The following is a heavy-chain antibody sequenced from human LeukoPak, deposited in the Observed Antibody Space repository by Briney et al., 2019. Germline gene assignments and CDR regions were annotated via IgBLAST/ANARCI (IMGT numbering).Heavy chain of an antibody. J-gene: IGHJ6*03. Sequence: GGSLRLSCAASGFTFSSYAMHWVRQAPGKGLEWVAVISYDGSNKYYADSVKGRFTISRDNSKNTLYLQMNSLRAEDTAVYYCARDRRSNSDYYYYYMDVWGKGTMVTVSS. CDR2: ISYDGSNK. D-gene: IGHD5-18*01. CDR3: ARDRRSNSDYYYYYMDV. CDR1: GFTFSSYA. V-gene: IGHV3-30*01.